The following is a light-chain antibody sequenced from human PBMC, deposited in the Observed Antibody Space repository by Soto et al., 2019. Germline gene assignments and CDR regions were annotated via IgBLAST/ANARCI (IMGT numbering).Light chain of an antibody. CDR2: DAS. V-gene: IGKV1D-13*01. CDR3: QQFNNYAIT. J-gene: IGKJ5*01. CDR1: QGISSA. Sequence: AIKFTQAPSSLSASVGDRVTIPCRASQGISSALAWYEQRPGKAPKLLIYDASSLESGVPSRFSGSGSGTDFTLTISSLQPEDFATDYCQQFNNYAITFGQGTRLEIK.